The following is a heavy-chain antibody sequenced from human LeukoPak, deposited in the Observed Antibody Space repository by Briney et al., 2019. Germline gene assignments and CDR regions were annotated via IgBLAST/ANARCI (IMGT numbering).Heavy chain of an antibody. CDR2: ISYDGSNK. V-gene: IGHV3-30-3*01. Sequence: PGGSLRLSCAASGFTFSSYAMHWVRQAPGKGLVWVAVISYDGSNKYYADSVKGRFTISRDNSKNTLYLQMNSLRAEDTAVYYCARDGEQYYYDSRIDYWGQGTLVTVSS. D-gene: IGHD3-22*01. CDR1: GFTFSSYA. CDR3: ARDGEQYYYDSRIDY. J-gene: IGHJ4*02.